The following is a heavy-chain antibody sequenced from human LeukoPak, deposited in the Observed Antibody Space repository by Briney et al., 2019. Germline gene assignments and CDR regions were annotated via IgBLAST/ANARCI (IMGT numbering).Heavy chain of an antibody. CDR3: TRDTGTTGEVKFDP. Sequence: TSETLSLTCTVSGNSFCDYYWSWIRQPAGKGLEWIGRIYTSGSTTYNPSLKSRVTMSVDTSKSQFSLNLMSVTAADTAVYYCTRDTGTTGEVKFDPWGQGTLVTVSS. V-gene: IGHV4-4*07. CDR1: GNSFCDYY. J-gene: IGHJ5*02. D-gene: IGHD4-17*01. CDR2: IYTSGST.